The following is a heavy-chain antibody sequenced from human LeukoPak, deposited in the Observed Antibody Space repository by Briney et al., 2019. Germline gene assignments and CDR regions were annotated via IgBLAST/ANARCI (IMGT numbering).Heavy chain of an antibody. D-gene: IGHD1/OR15-1a*01. J-gene: IGHJ1*01. CDR2: IFYRYGFSYGGTS. CDR3: ARQISENKAY. Sequence: PSETLSLTCSVSGISISGYYWIWIRQPPGGGLEWIASIFYRYGFSYGGTSYYNPSLEIRVPISVDTHKNAFSLKLRSVPAADTGVYYCARQISENKAYWGQGTLVTVSS. V-gene: IGHV4-59*08. CDR1: GISISGYY.